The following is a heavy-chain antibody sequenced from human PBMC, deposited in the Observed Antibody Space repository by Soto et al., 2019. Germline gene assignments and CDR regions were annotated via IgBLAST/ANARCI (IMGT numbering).Heavy chain of an antibody. CDR1: GFTFSSYS. V-gene: IGHV3-48*01. CDR3: AREESSSWYGDAFDI. D-gene: IGHD6-13*01. CDR2: ISSSSSTI. Sequence: EVQLVESGGGLVQPGGSLRLSCAASGFTFSSYSMNWVRQAPGKGLEWVSYISSSSSTIYYADSVKGRFTISRDNAKNSLYLQMNSLRAEDTAVYYCAREESSSWYGDAFDIWGQGTMVTVSS. J-gene: IGHJ3*02.